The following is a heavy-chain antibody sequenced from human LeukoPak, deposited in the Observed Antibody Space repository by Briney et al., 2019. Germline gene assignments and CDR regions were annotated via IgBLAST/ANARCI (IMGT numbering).Heavy chain of an antibody. V-gene: IGHV1-69*01. Sequence: SVKVSCKASGGTFSSYAISWVRQAPGQGLEWMGGIIPIFGTANYAQKLQGRVTITADESTSTAYMELSSLRSEDTAVYYCARDSGGSNVFDIWGQGTMVTVSS. CDR3: ARDSGGSNVFDI. D-gene: IGHD1-26*01. CDR1: GGTFSSYA. J-gene: IGHJ3*02. CDR2: IIPIFGTA.